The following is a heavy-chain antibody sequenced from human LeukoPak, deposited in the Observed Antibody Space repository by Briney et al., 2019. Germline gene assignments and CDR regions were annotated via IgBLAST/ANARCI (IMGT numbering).Heavy chain of an antibody. CDR2: ISGSGSST. J-gene: IGHJ4*02. CDR1: GFTFSSFG. Sequence: GGSLRLSCAASGFTFSSFGMSWVRQAPGRGLEWVSAISGSGSSTYYADSVKGRFTISRDNSKNTLYMQMNSLRAEDTAVYYCARILSSAWGELGYWGQGTLVTVSS. V-gene: IGHV3-23*01. D-gene: IGHD6-19*01. CDR3: ARILSSAWGELGY.